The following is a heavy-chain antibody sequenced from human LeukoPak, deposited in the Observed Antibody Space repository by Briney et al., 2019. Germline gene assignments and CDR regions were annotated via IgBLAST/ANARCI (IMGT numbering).Heavy chain of an antibody. CDR1: GGTFSSYA. J-gene: IGHJ5*02. CDR2: IIPIFGTA. D-gene: IGHD6-13*01. Sequence: SVKVSCKASGGTFSSYAISWVRQAPGQGLEWMGGIIPIFGTANYAQKFQSRVTITADESTSTAYMELSSLRSEDTAVYYCARDGSTPGNWFDPWGQGTLVTVSS. V-gene: IGHV1-69*13. CDR3: ARDGSTPGNWFDP.